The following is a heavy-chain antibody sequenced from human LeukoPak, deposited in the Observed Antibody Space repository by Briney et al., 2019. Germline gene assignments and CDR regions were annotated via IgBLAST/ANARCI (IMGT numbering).Heavy chain of an antibody. D-gene: IGHD5-12*01. Sequence: GGSLRLSCAASGFTFSSYSMSWVRQAPGKGLEWVSSISSSGGNTYYADSAKGRFTISRDNSKNTLYLQMNSLRAEDTAVYYCAKDRPTWPIDYWGQGTMVTVSS. V-gene: IGHV3-23*01. CDR2: ISSSGGNT. CDR1: GFTFSSYS. CDR3: AKDRPTWPIDY. J-gene: IGHJ4*02.